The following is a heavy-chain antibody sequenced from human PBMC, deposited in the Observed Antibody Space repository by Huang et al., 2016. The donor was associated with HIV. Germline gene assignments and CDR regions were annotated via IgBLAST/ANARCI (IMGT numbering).Heavy chain of an antibody. CDR2: IKPVVPS. J-gene: IGHJ6*03. CDR1: GASFTTYF. Sequence: QVRLEQWGEGVVKPSDTLSLTCAVYGASFTTYFWSWIRQSPVQGLQWIGEIKPVVPSNYNPVLQSRVIMSVYTPKNQFSLSLRDMTAADAAIYYCARLPTPSYYDTWSLSPVEEDFFYFNMDLWGRGTPVIVSS. V-gene: IGHV4-34*02. CDR3: ARLPTPSYYDTWSLSPVEEDFFYFNMDL. D-gene: IGHD3-3*01.